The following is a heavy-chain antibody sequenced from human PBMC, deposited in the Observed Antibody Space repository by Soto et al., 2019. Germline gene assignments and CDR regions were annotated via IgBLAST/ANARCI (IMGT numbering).Heavy chain of an antibody. Sequence: EVQLLESGGGLVQPGGSLRLSCAASGFSFSNSAMSWVRQAPGKGLEWVATISGGGGGTSYADSVKGRFTISRGASKSTLHLKMHSLRVADTAVYYCASPSARCSDAGGYDTNVEYWGQGTLVTVSS. CDR3: ASPSARCSDAGGYDTNVEY. D-gene: IGHD3-3*01. V-gene: IGHV3-23*01. J-gene: IGHJ4*02. CDR1: GFSFSNSA. CDR2: ISGGGGGT.